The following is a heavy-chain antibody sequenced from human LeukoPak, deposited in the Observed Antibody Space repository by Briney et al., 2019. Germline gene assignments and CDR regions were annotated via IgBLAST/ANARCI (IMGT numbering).Heavy chain of an antibody. V-gene: IGHV3-74*03. D-gene: IGHD5-18*01. CDR1: GFTFSSHW. CDR3: ARGALSYSYGYLYYFDY. J-gene: IGHJ4*02. Sequence: PGGSLRLSCAASGFTFSSHWMHWVRQAPGKGLVWVSRIKGDGRTTTYADSVKGRFTISRDNAKNTLFLQMNSLRAEDTAVYYCARGALSYSYGYLYYFDYWGQGTLVTVSS. CDR2: IKGDGRTT.